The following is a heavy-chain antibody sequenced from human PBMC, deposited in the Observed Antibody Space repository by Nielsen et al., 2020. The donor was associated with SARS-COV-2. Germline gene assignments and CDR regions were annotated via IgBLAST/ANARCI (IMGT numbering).Heavy chain of an antibody. V-gene: IGHV4-39*07. J-gene: IGHJ6*02. CDR2: IYYSGST. Sequence: SETLSLTCTVSGGSISSSSYYWGWIRQPPGKGLEWIGSIYYSGSTNYNPSLKSRVTISVDTSKNQFSLKLSSVTAADTAVYYCATSSPFLGSYYYYGMDVWGQGTTVTVSS. CDR1: GGSISSSSYY. D-gene: IGHD1-26*01. CDR3: ATSSPFLGSYYYYGMDV.